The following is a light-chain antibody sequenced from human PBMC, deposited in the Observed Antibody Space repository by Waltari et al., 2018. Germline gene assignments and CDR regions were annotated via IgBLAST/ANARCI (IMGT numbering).Light chain of an antibody. CDR3: SSYVGHTLWV. CDR1: DYNY. V-gene: IGLV2-14*03. J-gene: IGLJ3*02. CDR2: DVT. Sequence: QSALAQPASVSGSPGQSITFSCTGDYNYVSWYQQHPGRAPKLVIYDVTNRPSGVSDRFSGSKSCNTASLTISGLQAEDEAYYYCSSYVGHTLWVFGGGTKLTVL.